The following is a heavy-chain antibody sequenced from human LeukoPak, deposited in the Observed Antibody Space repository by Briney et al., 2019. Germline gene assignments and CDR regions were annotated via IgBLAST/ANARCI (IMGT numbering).Heavy chain of an antibody. CDR2: ISSSSSYI. D-gene: IGHD7-27*01. J-gene: IGHJ3*02. Sequence: PGGSLRLSCAAPGFTFSSYSMNWVRQAPGKGPEWVSSISSSSSYIYYADSVKGRFTISRDNAKNSLYLQMNSLRAEDTAVYYCARDLASGAFDIWGQGTMVTVSS. CDR3: ARDLASGAFDI. V-gene: IGHV3-21*01. CDR1: GFTFSSYS.